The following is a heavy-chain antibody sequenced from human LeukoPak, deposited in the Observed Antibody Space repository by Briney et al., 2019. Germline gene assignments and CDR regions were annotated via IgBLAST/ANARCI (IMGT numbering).Heavy chain of an antibody. Sequence: GRSLRLSCAATGFTFSSYAMHWVRQAPGKGLEWVGVISYDGSNKYYADSVKGRFTISRDNSKNTLYLQMNSLRAEDTAVYYCARDKDGVITRYFDYWGQGTLVTVSS. CDR3: ARDKDGVITRYFDY. CDR2: ISYDGSNK. V-gene: IGHV3-30-3*01. D-gene: IGHD3-22*01. CDR1: GFTFSSYA. J-gene: IGHJ4*02.